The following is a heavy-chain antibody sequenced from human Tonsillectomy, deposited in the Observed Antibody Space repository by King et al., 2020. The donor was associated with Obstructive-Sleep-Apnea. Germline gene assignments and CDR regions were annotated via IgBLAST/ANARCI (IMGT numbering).Heavy chain of an antibody. D-gene: IGHD4-17*01. Sequence: VQLQESGPGLVKPSETLSLTCIVSADSISNYYWSWIRQPPGKGLEWIGYMYYSGNTDYNPSLTGRVTISVDTSKIQVSLRLSSVTAADTAVYYCARHRGVEDSGDYGDYFDYWGQGTLVTVSS. CDR1: ADSISNYY. CDR3: ARHRGVEDSGDYGDYFDY. V-gene: IGHV4-59*08. CDR2: MYYSGNT. J-gene: IGHJ4*02.